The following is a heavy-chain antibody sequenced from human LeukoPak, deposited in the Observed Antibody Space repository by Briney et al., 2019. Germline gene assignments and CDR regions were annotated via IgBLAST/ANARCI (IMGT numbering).Heavy chain of an antibody. V-gene: IGHV3-9*01. J-gene: IGHJ4*02. CDR2: ISWNSGSI. CDR1: GFTFDDYA. D-gene: IGHD6-19*01. CDR3: AKASDSGGAGGWNYFDY. Sequence: GGSLRLSCAASGFTFDDYAMHWVRQAPGKGLEWVSGISWNSGSIGYADSVKGRFTNSRDNAKNSLYLQMNGLTAEDTAMYYCAKASDSGGAGGWNYFDYWGQGTLVTVSS.